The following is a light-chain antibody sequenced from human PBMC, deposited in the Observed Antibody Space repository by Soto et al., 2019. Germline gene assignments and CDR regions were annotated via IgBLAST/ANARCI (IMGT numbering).Light chain of an antibody. J-gene: IGKJ1*01. Sequence: EIVLTQSPATLSLSPGEGATVSCRASQSVSSYFAWYQQQPGQAPRLLIFDASSRTTAIPDRCRGSGSGTYSPLTISILEHEYLVVYYCQQYVFSPPLTFGQGTKVDI. CDR2: DAS. V-gene: IGKV3-20*01. CDR3: QQYVFSPPLT. CDR1: QSVSSY.